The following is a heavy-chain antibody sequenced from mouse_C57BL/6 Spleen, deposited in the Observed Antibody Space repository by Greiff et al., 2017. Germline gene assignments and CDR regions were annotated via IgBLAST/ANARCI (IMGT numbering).Heavy chain of an antibody. CDR1: GYAFSSSW. V-gene: IGHV1-82*01. J-gene: IGHJ4*01. CDR3: ARSITTVAPYAMDY. D-gene: IGHD1-1*01. Sequence: VQLQQSGPELVKPGASVKISCKASGYAFSSSWMNWVKQRPGKGLEWIGRIYPGDGDTNYNGKFKGKATLTADKSSSTAYMQLSSLTSEDSAVYFCARSITTVAPYAMDYWGQGTSVTVSS. CDR2: IYPGDGDT.